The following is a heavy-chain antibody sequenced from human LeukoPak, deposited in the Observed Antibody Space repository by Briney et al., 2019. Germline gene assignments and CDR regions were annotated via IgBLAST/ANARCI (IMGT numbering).Heavy chain of an antibody. V-gene: IGHV1-69*13. CDR2: IIPIFGTA. CDR1: GYTFTSYY. D-gene: IGHD2-2*02. CDR3: ARFGDCSSTSCYMEWSYFDY. J-gene: IGHJ4*02. Sequence: GASVNASCKASGYTFTSYYMHWVRQAPGQGLEWMGGIIPIFGTANYAQKFQGRVTITADESTSTAYMELSSLRSEDTAVYYCARFGDCSSTSCYMEWSYFDYWGQGTLVTVSS.